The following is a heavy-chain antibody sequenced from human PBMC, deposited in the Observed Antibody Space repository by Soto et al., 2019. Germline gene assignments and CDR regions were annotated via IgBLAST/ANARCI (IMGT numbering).Heavy chain of an antibody. V-gene: IGHV4-59*08. CDR2: IYYSGST. Sequence: PSETLSLTCTVSGGSISSYYWSWIRQPPGKGLEWIGYIYYSGSTNYNPSLKSRVTISVDTSKNQFSLKLSSVTAEDTAVYYCARGPRGLFSVWGKGTTVTVSS. CDR1: GGSISSYY. CDR3: ARGPRGLFSV. J-gene: IGHJ6*04. D-gene: IGHD3-10*01.